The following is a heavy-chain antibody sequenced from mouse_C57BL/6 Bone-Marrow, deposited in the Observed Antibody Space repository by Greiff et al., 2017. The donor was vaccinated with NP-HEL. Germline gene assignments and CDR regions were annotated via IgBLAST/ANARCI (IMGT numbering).Heavy chain of an antibody. CDR2: ISSGSSTI. CDR1: GFTFSDYG. D-gene: IGHD1-1*01. CDR3: ARLYGSRGY. J-gene: IGHJ2*01. V-gene: IGHV5-17*01. Sequence: EVKVVESGGGLVKPGGSLKLSCAASGFTFSDYGMHWVRQAPEKGLEWVAYISSGSSTIYYADTVKGRFTISRDNAKNTLFLQMTSLRSEDTAMYYCARLYGSRGYWGQGTTLTVSS.